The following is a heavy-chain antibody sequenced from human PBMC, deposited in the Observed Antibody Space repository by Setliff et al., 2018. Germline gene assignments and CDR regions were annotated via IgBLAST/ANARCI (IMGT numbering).Heavy chain of an antibody. CDR3: ARRPGYRSAHSNESY. D-gene: IGHD3-16*02. J-gene: IGHJ4*02. CDR2: INPNSGGT. V-gene: IGHV1-2*06. CDR1: GYAFPFYY. Sequence: ASVKVSCKTSGYAFPFYYLHWVRQAPGQGLEWMGRINPNSGGTNYAQRFQGRVTMTRDTSITTVYMELGSLRSEDTAVYYCARRPGYRSAHSNESYWGQGTLVTVSS.